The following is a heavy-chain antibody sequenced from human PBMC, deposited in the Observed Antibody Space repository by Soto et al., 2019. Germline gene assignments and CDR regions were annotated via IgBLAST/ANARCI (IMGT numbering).Heavy chain of an antibody. CDR2: ARNKVNGYIT. J-gene: IGHJ4*02. V-gene: IGHV3-72*01. CDR3: ARLMGTAFDL. CDR1: GFTFSDHY. Sequence: XGSLRLSCAASGFTFSDHYMDWVRRAPGKGLEWVGRARNKVNGYITSHAASVKGRFAISRDDSKSSLYLQMNSLKAEDTAVYFCARLMGTAFDLWGQGTLVTVSS. D-gene: IGHD2-8*01.